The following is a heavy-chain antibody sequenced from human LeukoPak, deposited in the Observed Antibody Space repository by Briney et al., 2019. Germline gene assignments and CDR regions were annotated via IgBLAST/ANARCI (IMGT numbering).Heavy chain of an antibody. J-gene: IGHJ4*02. CDR2: IYTSGST. V-gene: IGHV4-4*07. CDR1: GGSISSYY. CDR3: AREPGYSGSFDY. Sequence: PSETLSLTCTVSGGSISSYYWSWIRQPAGKGLEWIGCIYTSGSTNYNPSLKSRVTISVDKSKNQFSLKLSSVTAADTAVYYCAREPGYSGSFDYWGQGTLVTVSS. D-gene: IGHD3-9*01.